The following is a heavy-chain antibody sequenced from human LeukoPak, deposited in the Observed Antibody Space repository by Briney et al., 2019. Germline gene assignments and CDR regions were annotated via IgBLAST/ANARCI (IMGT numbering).Heavy chain of an antibody. Sequence: GGSLRLSCAASGFTFSSNWMHWVRQAPGKGLLWVSRINSDGSSTNYADSVKGRFTITRDNAKNTLYLQMNSLRAEDTAVYYCAIGRYCSSTSCPGRWFDPWGQGTLVTVSS. CDR2: INSDGSST. CDR3: AIGRYCSSTSCPGRWFDP. J-gene: IGHJ5*02. CDR1: GFTFSSNW. V-gene: IGHV3-74*01. D-gene: IGHD2-2*01.